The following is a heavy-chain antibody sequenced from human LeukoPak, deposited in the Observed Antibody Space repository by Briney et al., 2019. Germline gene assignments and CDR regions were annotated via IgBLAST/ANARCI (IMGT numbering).Heavy chain of an antibody. J-gene: IGHJ4*02. CDR1: GGSFSGYY. CDR3: ARYYYDSSGYHLFDY. V-gene: IGHV4-34*01. CDR2: IYYSGST. Sequence: SETLSLTCAVYGGSFSGYYWSWIRQPPGKGLEWIGYIYYSGSTYYNPSLKSRVTISVDTSKNQFSLKLSSVTAADTAVYYCARYYYDSSGYHLFDYWGQGTLVTVSS. D-gene: IGHD3-22*01.